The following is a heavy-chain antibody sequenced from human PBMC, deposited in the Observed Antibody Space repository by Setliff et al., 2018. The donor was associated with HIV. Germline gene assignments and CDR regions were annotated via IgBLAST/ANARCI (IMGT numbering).Heavy chain of an antibody. D-gene: IGHD2-8*01. CDR3: AKDAGVTGGLYRYYIDA. Sequence: LSLTCTVSGGSVSSGGYYWSWVRRPPGKGLEWIGRVYMSGKTNYSPSLKSRVTMSADTSKNQVSLKLTSVTAADTAVYYCAKDAGVTGGLYRYYIDAWGNGTTVTVSS. J-gene: IGHJ6*03. V-gene: IGHV4-61*02. CDR1: GGSVSSGGYY. CDR2: VYMSGKT.